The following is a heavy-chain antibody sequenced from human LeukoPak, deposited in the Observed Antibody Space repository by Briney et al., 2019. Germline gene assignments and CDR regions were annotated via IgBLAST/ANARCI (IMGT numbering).Heavy chain of an antibody. V-gene: IGHV4-59*01. Sequence: SETLSLTCTVSGGSISSYYWSWIRQPPGKGLEWIGYIYYSGSTNYNPSLKSRVTISVGTSKNQFSLKLSSVTAADTAVYYCAREATSNSYYYYYGMDVWGQGTTVTVSS. CDR2: IYYSGST. J-gene: IGHJ6*02. CDR3: AREATSNSYYYYYGMDV. CDR1: GGSISSYY. D-gene: IGHD5-12*01.